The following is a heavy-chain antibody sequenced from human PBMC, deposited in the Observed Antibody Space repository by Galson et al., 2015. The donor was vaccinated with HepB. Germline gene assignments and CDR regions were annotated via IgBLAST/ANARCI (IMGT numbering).Heavy chain of an antibody. D-gene: IGHD5-24*01. Sequence: SLRLSCAASGFTFSSYGMHWVRQAPGKGLEWVAVISYDGSNKYYADSVKGRFTISRDNSKNTLYLQMNSLRAEDTAVYYCAKAQRWLPRYGMDVWGQGTTVTVSS. CDR2: ISYDGSNK. V-gene: IGHV3-30*18. CDR1: GFTFSSYG. J-gene: IGHJ6*02. CDR3: AKAQRWLPRYGMDV.